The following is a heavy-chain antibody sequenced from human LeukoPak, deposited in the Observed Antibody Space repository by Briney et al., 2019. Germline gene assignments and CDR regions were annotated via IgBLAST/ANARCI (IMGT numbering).Heavy chain of an antibody. J-gene: IGHJ4*02. CDR1: GFTFSNYW. CDR2: ISSDGSST. D-gene: IGHD1-26*01. V-gene: IGHV3-74*01. Sequence: GGSLRLSCAASGFTFSNYWMHWVRQAPGKGLVWVSRISSDGSSTNYADSVKGRFTISRDNAKNTLYLQMNSLRAEDTAVYYCAKGGIVGTTQPYFDYGGQGTLVTVSS. CDR3: AKGGIVGTTQPYFDY.